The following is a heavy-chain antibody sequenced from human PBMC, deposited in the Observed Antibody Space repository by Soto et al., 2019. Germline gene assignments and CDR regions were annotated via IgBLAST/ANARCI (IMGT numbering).Heavy chain of an antibody. CDR2: FIPIFGTT. J-gene: IGHJ4*02. V-gene: IGHV1-69*01. Sequence: QVHLVQSGAEVKKPGSSVKVSCKASGGTFSSYAISWVRQAPGQGLEWMGGFIPIFGTTNYAQKFQGRVTITADESTSTAYMELSSLRSEDTAVYYCTSDRGRRYNDGRGYYYSAYWGQGTLVTVSS. CDR1: GGTFSSYA. D-gene: IGHD3-22*01. CDR3: TSDRGRRYNDGRGYYYSAY.